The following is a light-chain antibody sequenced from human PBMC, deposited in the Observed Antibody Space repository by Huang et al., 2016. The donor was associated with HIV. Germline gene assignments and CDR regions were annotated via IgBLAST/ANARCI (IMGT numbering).Light chain of an antibody. CDR2: LGS. J-gene: IGKJ5*01. V-gene: IGKV2-28*01. Sequence: IVMTQSPLSLPVTPGEPASISCRSSQSLLHTNGYYYLDWYLQKPGQSPQLLIYLGSNRASGDPDRFSGSGSVIDFTLKINRVEAEDVGIYFCMQALQTPRTFGQGTRLEIK. CDR1: QSLLHTNGYYY. CDR3: MQALQTPRT.